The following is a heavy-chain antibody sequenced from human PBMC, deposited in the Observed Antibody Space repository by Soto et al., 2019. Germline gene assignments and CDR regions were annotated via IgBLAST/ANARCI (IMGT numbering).Heavy chain of an antibody. J-gene: IGHJ4*02. D-gene: IGHD3-22*01. CDR1: GFTFSSYA. V-gene: IGHV3-23*01. CDR2: ISGSGGST. CDR3: AKSVTMIVVAQYYFDY. Sequence: HPGGSLRLSCAASGFTFSSYAMSWVRQAPGKGLEWVSAISGSGGSTYYADSVKGRFTISRDNSKNTLYLQMNSLRAEDTAVHYCAKSVTMIVVAQYYFDYWGQGTLVTVSS.